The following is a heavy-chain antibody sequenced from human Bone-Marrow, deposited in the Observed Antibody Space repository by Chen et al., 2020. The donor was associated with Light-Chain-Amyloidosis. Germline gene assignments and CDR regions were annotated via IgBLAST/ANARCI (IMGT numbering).Heavy chain of an antibody. Sequence: EQSGPEVKKPGESLKISCKGSGYTFPNYWIGWVRQMPGKGLEWMGVIYHDDSDARYSPSFEGQVTISADKSITTAYLQWRSLKASDTAMYYCARRRDGYNFDYWGQGTLVTVSS. CDR3: ARRRDGYNFDY. CDR2: IYHDDSDA. CDR1: GYTFPNYW. V-gene: IGHV5-51*01. D-gene: IGHD5-12*01. J-gene: IGHJ4*02.